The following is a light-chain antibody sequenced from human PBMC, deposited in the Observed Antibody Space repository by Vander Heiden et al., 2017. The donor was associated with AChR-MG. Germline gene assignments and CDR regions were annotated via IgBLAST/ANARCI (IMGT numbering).Light chain of an antibody. CDR3: QQRSNWPWT. Sequence: EIVLTPSPATLSLSPGERATLSCRASQSVSSYLSWYQQKPGQAPRLLIYDASNRATGIPARFSGSGSGTDVTLTISSLEPEDFAVYYCQQRSNWPWTFGQGTKVEIK. V-gene: IGKV3-11*01. CDR1: QSVSSY. CDR2: DAS. J-gene: IGKJ1*01.